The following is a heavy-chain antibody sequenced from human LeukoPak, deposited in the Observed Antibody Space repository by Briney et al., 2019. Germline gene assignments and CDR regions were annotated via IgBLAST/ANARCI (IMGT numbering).Heavy chain of an antibody. CDR2: INHSGIT. V-gene: IGHV4-34*01. CDR1: GGSFTDYY. Sequence: SETLSLTCAVYGGSFTDYYWNWIRQPPGKGLEWIGEINHSGITHYNPSLKSRVTISVDTSKNQFSLKLSSVTAADTAVYYCARGLTLRSGYFDYWGQGTLVTVSS. CDR3: ARGLTLRSGYFDY. J-gene: IGHJ4*02. D-gene: IGHD4-17*01.